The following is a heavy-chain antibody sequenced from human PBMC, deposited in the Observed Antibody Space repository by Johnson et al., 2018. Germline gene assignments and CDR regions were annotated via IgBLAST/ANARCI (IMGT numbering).Heavy chain of an antibody. J-gene: IGHJ3*02. CDR2: TSYDGSNK. CDR3: ARVVSRVKRKAKYDAFDI. Sequence: QVQLVQSGGGVVQPGRSLRLSCAASGFTFSNYAIHWVRQAPGKGLEWVALTSYDGSNKHYTDSVKGRFTISRDNSKNTLYLQMNSLRAEDTDVYYCARVVSRVKRKAKYDAFDIWGQGTMVTVSS. D-gene: IGHD3-10*01. CDR1: GFTFSNYA. V-gene: IGHV3-30*04.